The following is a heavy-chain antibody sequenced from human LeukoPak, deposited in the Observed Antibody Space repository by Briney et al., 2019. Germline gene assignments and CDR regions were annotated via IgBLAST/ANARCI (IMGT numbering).Heavy chain of an antibody. D-gene: IGHD3-3*01. Sequence: SETLSLTCSVSGVSITSSTHYWGWIRQPPGEGLQWIGGIYFSGDTHYNPSFKSRVTLSIDTSKNHFSLKLTSVTVADTAVYYCVRIPMFPGDVWKSDLRSYFDRWGQGALVAVSS. CDR1: GVSITSSTHY. CDR2: IYFSGDT. J-gene: IGHJ4*02. CDR3: VRIPMFPGDVWKSDLRSYFDR. V-gene: IGHV4-39*02.